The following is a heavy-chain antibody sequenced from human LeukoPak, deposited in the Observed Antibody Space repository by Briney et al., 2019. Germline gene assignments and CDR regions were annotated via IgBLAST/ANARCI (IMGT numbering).Heavy chain of an antibody. CDR3: ARDSGYSYGFPFDY. V-gene: IGHV3-21*01. CDR2: ISSSSSHI. Sequence: GGSLRLSCAASGFTFSSYSMNWVRQAPGKGLEWVSSISSSSSHIYYADSVKGRFTISRDNAKNSLYLQMNSLRAEDTAVYYCARDSGYSYGFPFDYWGQGTLVTVSS. D-gene: IGHD5-18*01. CDR1: GFTFSSYS. J-gene: IGHJ4*02.